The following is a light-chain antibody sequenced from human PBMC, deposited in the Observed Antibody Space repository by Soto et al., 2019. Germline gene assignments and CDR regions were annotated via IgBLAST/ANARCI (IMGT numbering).Light chain of an antibody. CDR1: TGAVASGHY. CDR2: DTF. V-gene: IGLV7-46*01. Sequence: QAVVTQEPSVTVSPGGTVTLTCSSSTGAVASGHYPYWFQQKPGQAPRTLIYDTFNKHSWTPARFSGSLLGGKAALTLSGSQPEDEADYHCSLPFSGAQIFGGGTKLTVL. J-gene: IGLJ2*01. CDR3: SLPFSGAQI.